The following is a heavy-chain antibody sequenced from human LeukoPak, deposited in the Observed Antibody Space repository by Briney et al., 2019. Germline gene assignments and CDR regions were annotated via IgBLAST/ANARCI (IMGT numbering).Heavy chain of an antibody. CDR1: RFTFTTYS. V-gene: IGHV3-9*01. CDR3: AKEMYSGSSFDY. Sequence: GGSLRLSCAASRFTFTTYSMNWVRQAPGKGLEWVSGISWNSGSIGYADSVKGRFTISRDNAKNSLYLQMNSLRAEDTALYYCAKEMYSGSSFDYWGQGTLVTVSS. CDR2: ISWNSGSI. J-gene: IGHJ4*02. D-gene: IGHD1-26*01.